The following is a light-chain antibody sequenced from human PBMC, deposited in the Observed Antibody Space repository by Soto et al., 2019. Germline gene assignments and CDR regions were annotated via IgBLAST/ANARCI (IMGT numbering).Light chain of an antibody. CDR2: GAS. J-gene: IGKJ5*01. CDR3: QQYETSPIN. V-gene: IGKV3-20*01. CDR1: HFVSSRS. Sequence: ELVLPPSPGPLSLSPVESAPPLCTASHFVSSRSLAWYQQKPGQAPRLLIYGASTRATGIPDRFSGSGSGTDFTLTITPLEPEDFAVYFCQQYETSPINFGQGKRLEIK.